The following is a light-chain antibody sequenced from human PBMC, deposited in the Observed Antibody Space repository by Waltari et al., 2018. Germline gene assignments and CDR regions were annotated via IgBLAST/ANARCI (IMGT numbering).Light chain of an antibody. CDR3: MQGTHWPLT. CDR1: QSLVHSDGNTY. J-gene: IGKJ4*01. CDR2: KVS. Sequence: DAVLTQSPLSLPVTLGQPASISFKSSQSLVHSDGNTYLAWFHQRPGQSPRPLIYKVSNRESGVPDRFSASGSGTDFTLKISRVEAEDVGVYYCMQGTHWPLTFGGGTKVEMK. V-gene: IGKV2-30*02.